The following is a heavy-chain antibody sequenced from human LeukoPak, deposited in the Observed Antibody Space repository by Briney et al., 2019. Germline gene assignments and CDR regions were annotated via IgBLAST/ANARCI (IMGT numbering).Heavy chain of an antibody. Sequence: SETLSLTCAVYGGSFSGYYWSWIRQPPGKGLEWIGEINHSGSTNYNPSLKSRVTISVDTSKNQFSLKLSSVTAADTAVYYCARDQGSSSWYVIWGQGTLVTVSS. V-gene: IGHV4-34*01. J-gene: IGHJ4*02. D-gene: IGHD6-13*01. CDR1: GGSFSGYY. CDR3: ARDQGSSSWYVI. CDR2: INHSGST.